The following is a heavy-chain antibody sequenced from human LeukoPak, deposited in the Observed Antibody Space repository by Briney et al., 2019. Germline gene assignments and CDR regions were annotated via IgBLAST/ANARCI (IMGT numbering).Heavy chain of an antibody. CDR3: ARDHSYYYDSSGYYSKSYDAFDI. CDR1: GGSISSYY. CDR2: IYYSGST. Sequence: SETLSLTCTVSGGSISSYYWSWIRQPPGKGLEWIGYIYYSGSTNYNPSLKSRVTISVDTSKNQFSLKLSSVTAADTAVYYCARDHSYYYDSSGYYSKSYDAFDIWGQGTMVTVSS. D-gene: IGHD3-22*01. J-gene: IGHJ3*02. V-gene: IGHV4-59*01.